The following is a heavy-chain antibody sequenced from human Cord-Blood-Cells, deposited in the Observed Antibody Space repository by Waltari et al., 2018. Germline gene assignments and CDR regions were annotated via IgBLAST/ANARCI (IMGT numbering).Heavy chain of an antibody. CDR3: ARDKGHCSGGSCYYDY. J-gene: IGHJ4*02. Sequence: QVQLVQSGAEVKKPGSSVKVSCKASGGTFSSYPISWVRQAPGQGLEWMGGIIPILGIANYAQKFQGRVTITADKSTSTAYMELSSLRSEDTAVYYCARDKGHCSGGSCYYDYWGQGTLVTVSS. CDR1: GGTFSSYP. D-gene: IGHD2-15*01. V-gene: IGHV1-69*10. CDR2: IIPILGIA.